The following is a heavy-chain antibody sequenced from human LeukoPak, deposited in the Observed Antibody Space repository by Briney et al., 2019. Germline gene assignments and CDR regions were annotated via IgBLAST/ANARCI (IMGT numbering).Heavy chain of an antibody. CDR2: IYYSGST. V-gene: IGHV4-39*01. J-gene: IGHJ4*02. CDR3: ARHKMGPRIAAAGTFGY. D-gene: IGHD6-13*01. Sequence: SETLSLTCTVSGGPISSSSYYWGWIRQPPGKGLEWIGSIYYSGSTYYNPSLKGRVTISVDTSKNQFSLKLSSVTAADTAVYYCARHKMGPRIAAAGTFGYWGQGTLVTVSS. CDR1: GGPISSSSYY.